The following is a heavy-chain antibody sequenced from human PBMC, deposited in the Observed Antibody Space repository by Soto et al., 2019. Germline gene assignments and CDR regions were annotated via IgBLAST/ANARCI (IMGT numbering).Heavy chain of an antibody. CDR2: IYHSGST. J-gene: IGHJ4*02. Sequence: QVQLQESGPGLVKPSGTLSLTCAVSGGSISSSNWWSWVRQPPGKGLEWIGEIYHSGSTNYNPSLQSRVAISVDKSKNQCSLRLSSVTAADTAVYYCARQAAGGSYYDYWGPGTLVTVSS. CDR1: GGSISSSNW. D-gene: IGHD1-26*01. CDR3: ARQAAGGSYYDY. V-gene: IGHV4-4*02.